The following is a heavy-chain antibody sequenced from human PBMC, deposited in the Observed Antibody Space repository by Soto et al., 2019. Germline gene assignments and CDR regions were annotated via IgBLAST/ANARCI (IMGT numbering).Heavy chain of an antibody. CDR2: INHSGST. V-gene: IGHV4-34*01. D-gene: IGHD4-17*01. Sequence: QVQLQQWGAGLLKPSETLSLTCAVYGGSFSGYYWSWIRQPPGKGLEWIGEINHSGSTNYNPSLKSRVTISVDTSKNQFSLKLSSVTAADTAVYYCARVIRYGDYYYYGMDVWGQGTTVTVSS. J-gene: IGHJ6*02. CDR1: GGSFSGYY. CDR3: ARVIRYGDYYYYGMDV.